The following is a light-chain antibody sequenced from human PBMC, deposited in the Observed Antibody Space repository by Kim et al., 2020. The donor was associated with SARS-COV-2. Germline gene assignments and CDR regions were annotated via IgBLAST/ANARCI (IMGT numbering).Light chain of an antibody. CDR2: SAS. Sequence: SPGERATLSSRASPTVSSSYLAWYQQKPGQAPRLLIYSASSRATGIPDRFSGSGSGTDFTLTISSLEPEDFAVYYCQQYDSSRWTFGQGTKVDIK. CDR3: QQYDSSRWT. CDR1: PTVSSSY. J-gene: IGKJ1*01. V-gene: IGKV3-20*01.